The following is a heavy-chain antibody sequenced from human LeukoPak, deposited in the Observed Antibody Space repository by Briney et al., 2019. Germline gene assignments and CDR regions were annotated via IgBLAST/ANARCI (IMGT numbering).Heavy chain of an antibody. CDR3: ARARTMYYYDSSVD. V-gene: IGHV1-18*01. D-gene: IGHD3-22*01. J-gene: IGHJ4*02. CDR1: GYTFTSYG. Sequence: ASVKVSCKASGYTFTSYGISWVRQAPGQGLEWMGWISAYNGNTNYAQKLQGRVTMTTDTSTGTAYMELRSLRSDDTAVYYCARARTMYYYDSSVDWGQGTLVTVSS. CDR2: ISAYNGNT.